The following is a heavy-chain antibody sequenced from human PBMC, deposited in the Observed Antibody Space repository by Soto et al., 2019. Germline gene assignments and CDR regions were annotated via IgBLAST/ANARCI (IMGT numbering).Heavy chain of an antibody. D-gene: IGHD2-15*01. J-gene: IGHJ5*02. V-gene: IGHV1-24*01. CDR2: FDPEDGET. CDR1: GYTLTELS. Sequence: GGSVKVSCKVSGYTLTELSMHWVRQAPGKGLEWMGGFDPEDGETIYAQKFQGRVTMTEDTSTDTAYMELSSLRSEDTAVYYCATIGYCSGGSCYFSWFDPWGQGTLVTVSS. CDR3: ATIGYCSGGSCYFSWFDP.